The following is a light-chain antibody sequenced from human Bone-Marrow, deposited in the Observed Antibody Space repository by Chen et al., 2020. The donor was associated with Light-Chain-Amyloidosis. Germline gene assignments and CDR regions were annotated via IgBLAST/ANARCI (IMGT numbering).Light chain of an antibody. Sequence: SYVLTQPSSVPVAPGQTATIACGGNNIGSTSVHWYQQTPGQAPLLVVYDDSDRPSGIPERLSGSNSGNTATLTISRVEAGDEAAYYCQVWDRSSDRPVFGGGTKLTVL. V-gene: IGLV3-21*02. J-gene: IGLJ3*02. CDR2: DDS. CDR1: NIGSTS. CDR3: QVWDRSSDRPV.